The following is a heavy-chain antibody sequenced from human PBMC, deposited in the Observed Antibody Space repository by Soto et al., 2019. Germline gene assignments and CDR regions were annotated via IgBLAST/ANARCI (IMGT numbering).Heavy chain of an antibody. CDR2: ISGNGRNT. CDR3: AKDIWMAVAGTCY. CDR1: GFNFSIYS. Sequence: GGSQILSCAASGFNFSIYSMSWVRQEPGKGLEWVSAISGNGRNTYYADSVKGRFTIFRDNSKNTLYLQMNSLRAEDTAVYYCAKDIWMAVAGTCYWGQGTLVTVSS. D-gene: IGHD6-19*01. V-gene: IGHV3-23*01. J-gene: IGHJ4*02.